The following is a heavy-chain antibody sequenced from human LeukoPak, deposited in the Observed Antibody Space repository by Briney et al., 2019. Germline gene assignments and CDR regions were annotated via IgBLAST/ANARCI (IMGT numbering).Heavy chain of an antibody. CDR2: ISGSGGST. CDR3: AKARYSGIPYGYFDY. J-gene: IGHJ4*02. V-gene: IGHV3-23*01. CDR1: RFTFSSYA. Sequence: GGSLRLSCAASRFTFSSYAMSWVRQAPGKGLEWVSAISGSGGSTYYADSVKGRFTISRDNSKNTLYLQMNSLRAEDTAVYYCAKARYSGIPYGYFDYWGQGTLVTVSS. D-gene: IGHD1-26*01.